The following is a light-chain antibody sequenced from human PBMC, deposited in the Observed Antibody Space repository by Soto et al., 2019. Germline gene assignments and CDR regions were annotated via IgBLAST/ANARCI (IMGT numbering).Light chain of an antibody. CDR3: SSFKGTNSFV. CDR1: SNDVGAHNF. Sequence: QSALTQPASVSGSPGQSITISCTGTSNDVGAHNFVSWYQQHPGKAPKVLIYEVTRRPSGVSSRFSGSKSGNTASLTISGLQAEDEADYYCSSFKGTNSFVFGTGTKLTVL. V-gene: IGLV2-14*01. CDR2: EVT. J-gene: IGLJ1*01.